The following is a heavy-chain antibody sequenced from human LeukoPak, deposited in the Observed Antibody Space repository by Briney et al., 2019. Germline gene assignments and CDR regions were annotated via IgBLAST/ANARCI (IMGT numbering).Heavy chain of an antibody. Sequence: SETLSLTCTVSGGSLSSYYWSWIRQPPRKGLEWIGYIYYSGSTNYNPSLKSRVTISVDTSKNQFSLKLSSVTAADTAVYYCARDRGYSYGIDYWGQETLVTASS. J-gene: IGHJ4*02. CDR3: ARDRGYSYGIDY. CDR1: GGSLSSYY. V-gene: IGHV4-59*01. CDR2: IYYSGST. D-gene: IGHD5-18*01.